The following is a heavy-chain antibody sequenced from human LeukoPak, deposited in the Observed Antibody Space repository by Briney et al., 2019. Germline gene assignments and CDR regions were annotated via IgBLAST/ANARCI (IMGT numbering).Heavy chain of an antibody. CDR1: GASNSSSY. CDR2: IYTSGST. J-gene: IGHJ5*02. D-gene: IGHD3-10*01. Sequence: PSETLSLTCTVSGASNSSSYWSWLRQPAGKGLEWIGRIYTSGSTNYNPSLKSRVTMSVDTSKNQFSLKLSSVAAADTAVYYCARGPYYYGSGRGDWFDPWGQGALVTVSS. V-gene: IGHV4-4*07. CDR3: ARGPYYYGSGRGDWFDP.